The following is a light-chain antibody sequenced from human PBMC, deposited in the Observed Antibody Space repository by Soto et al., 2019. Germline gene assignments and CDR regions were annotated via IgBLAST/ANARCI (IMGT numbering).Light chain of an antibody. J-gene: IGKJ2*01. V-gene: IGKV3-20*01. CDR3: QQYGSSPPNT. CDR1: QSVSSSY. Sequence: EIVLTQSPGTLSLSPGERATLSCRASQSVSSSYLAWYQQQPGQAPMLLIYGASSRATGLPDRFSGSGAGTNFSLTIIRLEHYEVAVYYCQQYGSSPPNTFGQGTKLEIK. CDR2: GAS.